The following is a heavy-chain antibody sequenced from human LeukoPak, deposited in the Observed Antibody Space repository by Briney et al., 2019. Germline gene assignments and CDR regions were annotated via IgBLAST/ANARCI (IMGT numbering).Heavy chain of an antibody. V-gene: IGHV3-7*01. CDR1: GFIFSLYW. Sequence: GGSLRLSCAASGFIFSLYWMRWVRQAPGKGLEWVANIKKDGSERYYVDSVKGRFTISRDNAKNSLVLQMNSLRAEDTAVYYCASNYYESSGLHRWGQGTLVTVSS. CDR2: IKKDGSER. CDR3: ASNYYESSGLHR. J-gene: IGHJ4*02. D-gene: IGHD3-22*01.